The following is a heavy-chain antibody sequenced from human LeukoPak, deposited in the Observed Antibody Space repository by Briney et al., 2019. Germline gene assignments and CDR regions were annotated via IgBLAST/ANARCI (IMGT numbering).Heavy chain of an antibody. CDR1: GFTFSSYW. CDR2: IKQDGSEK. J-gene: IGHJ6*02. V-gene: IGHV3-7*01. D-gene: IGHD6-13*01. CDR3: ARDDRIAAPNGYYYYGMDV. Sequence: GGSLRLSCAASGFTFSSYWMSWVRQAPGKGLEWVANIKQDGSEKYYVDSVKGRFTISRDNAKNSLYLQMNSLRAEDTAVYYCARDDRIAAPNGYYYYGMDVWGQGTTVTVSS.